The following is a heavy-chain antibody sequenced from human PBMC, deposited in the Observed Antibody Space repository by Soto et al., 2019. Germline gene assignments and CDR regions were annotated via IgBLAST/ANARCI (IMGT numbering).Heavy chain of an antibody. V-gene: IGHV4-39*01. CDR3: ERSGSEGSLRDWFDT. CDR1: GVCINNTNDS. CDR2: ISHTGTT. J-gene: IGHJ5*02. Sequence: ASLSLNCSVSGVCINNTNDSWVWIRQPPGKGLEWVGRISHTGTTKYNPSLKSRISMSVETSKNQVSLRVTSVTAADTSVYFCERSGSEGSLRDWFDTWGPGTLVNVSS. D-gene: IGHD3-10*01.